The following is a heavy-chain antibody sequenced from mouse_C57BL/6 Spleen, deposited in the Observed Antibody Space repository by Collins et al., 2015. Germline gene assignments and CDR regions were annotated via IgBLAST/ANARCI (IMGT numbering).Heavy chain of an antibody. CDR2: ISYDGTN. J-gene: IGHJ2*01. CDR3: ARRGEY. V-gene: IGHV3-6*01. Sequence: ITSGYYWNWIRQFPGNKLEWMGYISYDGTNNYNPSLKNRISITRDTSKNQFFLRLNSVTTEDTATYYCARRGEYWGQGTTLTVSS. CDR1: ITSGYY.